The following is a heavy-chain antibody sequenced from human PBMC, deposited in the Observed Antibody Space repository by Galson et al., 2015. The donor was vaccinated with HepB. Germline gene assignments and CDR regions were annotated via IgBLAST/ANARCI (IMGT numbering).Heavy chain of an antibody. CDR3: ARGPHIVLMVCAILEGAFDI. J-gene: IGHJ3*02. CDR2: IKQDGGEK. Sequence: SLRLSCAASGFSFSTYWMSWVRQAPGKGLEWVANIKQDGGEKYYADSVKGRFTISRDNSKNTLYLQMNSLRAEDTAVYYCARGPHIVLMVCAILEGAFDIWGQGTMVTVSS. CDR1: GFSFSTYW. V-gene: IGHV3-7*01. D-gene: IGHD2-8*01.